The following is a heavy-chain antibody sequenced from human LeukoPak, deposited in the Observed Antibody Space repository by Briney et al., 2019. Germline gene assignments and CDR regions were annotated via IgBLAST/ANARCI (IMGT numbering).Heavy chain of an antibody. V-gene: IGHV3-21*01. J-gene: IGHJ3*02. Sequence: GGSLRLSCAASGFTFSSYSMNWVRQAPGKGLEWVSSISSSSSYIYYADSVKGRFTISRDNAKNSLYLQMNSLRAEDTAVYYCARDLGGYCSGGSCYSGAFDIWGQGTMVTVSS. CDR3: ARDLGGYCSGGSCYSGAFDI. CDR2: ISSSSSYI. D-gene: IGHD2-15*01. CDR1: GFTFSSYS.